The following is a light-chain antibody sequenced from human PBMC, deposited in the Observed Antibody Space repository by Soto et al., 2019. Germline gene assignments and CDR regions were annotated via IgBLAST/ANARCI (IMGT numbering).Light chain of an antibody. CDR3: SSYTTTTTSCV. V-gene: IGLV2-14*01. J-gene: IGLJ1*01. CDR1: SNDVGGYNY. Sequence: QSVLSQPGSVSGSPGQPIPIPCTGTSNDVGGYNYVSWYQQYPDKAPTLIIYDVSNRPSGVSTRFSGSKSGNRASLTISGLQAEDEADYYCSSYTTTTTSCVFGTGTKVTV. CDR2: DVS.